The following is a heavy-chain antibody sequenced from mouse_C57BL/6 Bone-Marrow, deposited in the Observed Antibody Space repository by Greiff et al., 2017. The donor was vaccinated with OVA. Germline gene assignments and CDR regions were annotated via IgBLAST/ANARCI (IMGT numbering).Heavy chain of an antibody. CDR2: IYPGSGNT. Sequence: QVQLKQSGAELVRPGASVKLSCKASGYTFTDYYINWVKQRPGQGLEWIARIYPGSGNTYYNEKFKGKATLTAEKSSSTAYMQLSSLTSEDSAVYFCARGGGSSYEDYYAMDYWGQGTSVTVSS. CDR1: GYTFTDYY. J-gene: IGHJ4*01. V-gene: IGHV1-76*01. D-gene: IGHD1-1*01. CDR3: ARGGGSSYEDYYAMDY.